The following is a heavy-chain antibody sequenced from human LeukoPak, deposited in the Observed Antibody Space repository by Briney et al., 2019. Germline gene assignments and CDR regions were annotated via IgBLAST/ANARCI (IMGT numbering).Heavy chain of an antibody. J-gene: IGHJ4*02. CDR2: IYYSGST. CDR3: ARTEYSSSWYHVRGFDY. D-gene: IGHD6-13*01. CDR1: GGSISSSSYY. Sequence: SETLSLTCTVSGGSISSSSYYWGWIRQPPGKGLEWIGSIYYSGSTYYNPSLKSRVTISVDTSKNQFSLKLSSVTAADTAVYYCARTEYSSSWYHVRGFDYWGQGTLVTVSS. V-gene: IGHV4-39*07.